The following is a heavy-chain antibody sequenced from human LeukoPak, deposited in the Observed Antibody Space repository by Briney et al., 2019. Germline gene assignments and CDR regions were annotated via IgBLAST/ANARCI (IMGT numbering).Heavy chain of an antibody. CDR3: AREHPGVGATGFGDS. D-gene: IGHD1-26*01. V-gene: IGHV4-34*01. Sequence: SETLSLTCAVYGGSFSGYYWSWIRQPPGKGLEWIGEINHSGSTNYNPSLKSRVTISVDTSKNQFSLKLSSVTAADTAVYYCAREHPGVGATGFGDSWGQGTLVTVSS. CDR2: INHSGST. J-gene: IGHJ5*01. CDR1: GGSFSGYY.